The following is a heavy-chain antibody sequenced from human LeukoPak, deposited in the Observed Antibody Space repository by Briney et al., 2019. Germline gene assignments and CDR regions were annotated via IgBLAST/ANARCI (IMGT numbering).Heavy chain of an antibody. J-gene: IGHJ4*02. D-gene: IGHD3-22*01. CDR3: ARGGEANYYATSGYYLYYY. Sequence: ASVKVSCKASGCTFSNYAISWVRQAPGQGLEWMGRIIPIFGTTNYAQKFQGRVTITTDESTSTAYMELSSVRSEDTAVYYCARGGEANYYATSGYYLYYYWGQGTLVTVSS. V-gene: IGHV1-69*05. CDR1: GCTFSNYA. CDR2: IIPIFGTT.